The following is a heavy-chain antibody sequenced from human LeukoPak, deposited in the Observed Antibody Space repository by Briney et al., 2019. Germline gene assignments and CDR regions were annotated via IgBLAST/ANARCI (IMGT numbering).Heavy chain of an antibody. CDR1: AFIFSGHW. D-gene: IGHD4-17*01. CDR3: ARDHVYGDLAEY. V-gene: IGHV3-7*03. Sequence: GGSLRLSCEGSAFIFSGHWMNWVRQTPGKGLEWVASIKEDGSERQYVDSVKGRFSIFRDNTKGSLFLQLNSLRAEDTAVYYCARDHVYGDLAEYWGQGTLVTVSS. J-gene: IGHJ4*02. CDR2: IKEDGSER.